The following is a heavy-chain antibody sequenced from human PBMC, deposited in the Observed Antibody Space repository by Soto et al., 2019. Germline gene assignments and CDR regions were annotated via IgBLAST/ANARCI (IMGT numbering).Heavy chain of an antibody. V-gene: IGHV4-59*01. D-gene: IGHD1-26*01. CDR2: IYYSGST. J-gene: IGHJ6*02. CDR1: GGSISSYY. Sequence: QVQLQESGPGLVKPSETLSLTCTVSGGSISSYYWSWIRQPPGKGLEWIGYIYYSGSTNYNPSLKSRVAISVDTSKNQVSLKLSSVAAADTAVYYCARDRIVGAGARGGYYYYYGMDVWGQGTTVTVSS. CDR3: ARDRIVGAGARGGYYYYYGMDV.